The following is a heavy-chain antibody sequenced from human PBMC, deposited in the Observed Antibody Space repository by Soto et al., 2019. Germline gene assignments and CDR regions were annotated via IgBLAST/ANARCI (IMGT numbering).Heavy chain of an antibody. D-gene: IGHD6-13*01. Sequence: GGSLRLSCAASGFTFSNAWMNWVRQAPGKGLEWVGRIKSKTDGGTTDYAAPVKGRFTISRDDSKNTLYLQMNSLKTEDTAVYYCTTGLEQQLVIGYYYGMDVWGQGTTVTVSS. CDR3: TTGLEQQLVIGYYYGMDV. CDR1: GFTFSNAW. J-gene: IGHJ6*02. V-gene: IGHV3-15*07. CDR2: IKSKTDGGTT.